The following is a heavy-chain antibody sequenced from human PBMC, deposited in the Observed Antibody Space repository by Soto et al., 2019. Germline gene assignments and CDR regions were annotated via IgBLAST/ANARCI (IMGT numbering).Heavy chain of an antibody. J-gene: IGHJ4*02. Sequence: HPGGSLRLSCAASGFTFSSYGMHWVRQAPGKGLEWVAVISYDGSNKYYADSVKGRFTISRDNSKNTLYLQMNSLRAEDTAVYYCARDPQQLVLSQYFDYWGQGTLVTVSS. CDR3: ARDPQQLVLSQYFDY. D-gene: IGHD6-6*01. CDR1: GFTFSSYG. CDR2: ISYDGSNK. V-gene: IGHV3-30*03.